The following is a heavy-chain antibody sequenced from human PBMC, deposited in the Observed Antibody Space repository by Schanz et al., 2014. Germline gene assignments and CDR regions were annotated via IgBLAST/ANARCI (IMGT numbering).Heavy chain of an antibody. CDR1: GYTFTTYA. Sequence: QVLQVQSGSELKKPGASVNISCKASGYTFTTYALNWVRQAPGQGLEWMGRIIPSLGLAKYEQKFQDKVTITADTSTTAAYMELSGLRSEDAAVYYCARGRTFDYWGQGTLVTVSS. CDR3: ARGRTFDY. CDR2: IIPSLGLA. J-gene: IGHJ4*02. V-gene: IGHV1-69*09.